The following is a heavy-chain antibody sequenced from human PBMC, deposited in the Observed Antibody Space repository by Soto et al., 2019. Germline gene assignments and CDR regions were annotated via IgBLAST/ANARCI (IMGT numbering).Heavy chain of an antibody. D-gene: IGHD3-10*01. CDR2: IYYSGST. CDR3: ARVETLWFGEYPDAFDI. J-gene: IGHJ3*02. V-gene: IGHV4-59*01. Sequence: SETLSLTCTVSGGSISRYYWSWIRQPPGRGLEWIGYIYYSGSTNYNPSLKSRVTISVDTSKNQFSLKLSSVTAADTAVYYCARVETLWFGEYPDAFDIWGQGTMVTVSS. CDR1: GGSISRYY.